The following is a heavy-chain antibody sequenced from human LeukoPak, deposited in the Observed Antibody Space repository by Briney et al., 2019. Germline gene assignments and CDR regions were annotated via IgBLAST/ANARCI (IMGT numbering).Heavy chain of an antibody. V-gene: IGHV1-2*02. Sequence: ASVTVSCKASGFTFTGYYIHWVRQAPGQGLEWMGYINPHSGGTNSPQKFQGRVTMTTDTSISAAYMELSSLISDDTAMYYCVREGNELLSKNFDYWGQGTLVTVSS. CDR3: VREGNELLSKNFDY. CDR2: INPHSGGT. D-gene: IGHD2-21*02. CDR1: GFTFTGYY. J-gene: IGHJ4*02.